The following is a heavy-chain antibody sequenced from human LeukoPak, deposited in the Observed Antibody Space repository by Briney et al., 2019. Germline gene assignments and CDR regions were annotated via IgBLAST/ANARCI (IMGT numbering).Heavy chain of an antibody. CDR3: ARDQNEGYGDYFYYFEY. Sequence: GGSLRFSCAASGYTFSSNGMHWVRQAPGKGLEWVAVIWYDGSNKYYVDSVKGRFTISRDNSKNTLYLQMNSLRAEDTAVYYCARDQNEGYGDYFYYFEYWGQGTLVTVSS. V-gene: IGHV3-33*01. CDR2: IWYDGSNK. J-gene: IGHJ4*02. CDR1: GYTFSSNG. D-gene: IGHD4-17*01.